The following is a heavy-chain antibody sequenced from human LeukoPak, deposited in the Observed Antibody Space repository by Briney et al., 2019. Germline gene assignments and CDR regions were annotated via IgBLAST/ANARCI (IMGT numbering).Heavy chain of an antibody. J-gene: IGHJ4*02. D-gene: IGHD2-15*01. Sequence: PSETLSLTCDVYGGSFSGYYWSWIRQPPGKGLEWIGEINHSGSTNYNPSLKSRVTISVDTSKNQFSLKLSSVTAADTAVYYCASNACSGGSCYVGYYFDYWGQGTLVTVSS. CDR3: ASNACSGGSCYVGYYFDY. CDR1: GGSFSGYY. CDR2: INHSGST. V-gene: IGHV4-34*01.